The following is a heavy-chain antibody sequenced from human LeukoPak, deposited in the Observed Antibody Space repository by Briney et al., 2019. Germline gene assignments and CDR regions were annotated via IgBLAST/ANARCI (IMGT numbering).Heavy chain of an antibody. D-gene: IGHD3-16*01. CDR3: AYTNSLKY. CDR1: GLTLSGQW. CDR2: IKHDGSEK. V-gene: IGHV3-7*01. J-gene: IGHJ4*02. Sequence: PGGSLRLSCAASGLTLSGQWMNWVRQAPGQGLEWVANIKHDGSEKYYVDSVKGRFTISRDDAKNSLSLQMSSVRAEDTAVYYCAYTNSLKYWGQGTLVTVSS.